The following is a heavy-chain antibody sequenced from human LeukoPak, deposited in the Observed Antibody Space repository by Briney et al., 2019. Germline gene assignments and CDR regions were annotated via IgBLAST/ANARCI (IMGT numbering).Heavy chain of an antibody. J-gene: IGHJ4*02. D-gene: IGHD6-13*01. CDR3: ARASPLNSSSFLLSFDY. CDR2: INHSGST. Sequence: PSETLSLTCAVYGGSFSGYYWSWIRQPPGKGLEWIGEINHSGSTNYNPSLKSRVTISVDTSKNQFSLKLSSVTAADTAVYYCARASPLNSSSFLLSFDYWGQGTLVTVSS. CDR1: GGSFSGYY. V-gene: IGHV4-34*01.